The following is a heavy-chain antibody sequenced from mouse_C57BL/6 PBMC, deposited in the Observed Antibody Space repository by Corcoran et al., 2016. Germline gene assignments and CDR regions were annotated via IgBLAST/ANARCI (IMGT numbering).Heavy chain of an antibody. Sequence: QIQLVQSGPELKKPGETVKISCKASGYTFTTYGMSWVKQAPGKGLKWMGWINTYSGVPTYADDFKGRFAFSLETSASTAYLQINNLKNEDTATYFCVRDSNWYFDVGSTGTTVTVSS. CDR2: INTYSGVP. CDR3: VRDSNWYFDV. V-gene: IGHV9-3*01. J-gene: IGHJ1*03. D-gene: IGHD2-5*01. CDR1: GYTFTTYG.